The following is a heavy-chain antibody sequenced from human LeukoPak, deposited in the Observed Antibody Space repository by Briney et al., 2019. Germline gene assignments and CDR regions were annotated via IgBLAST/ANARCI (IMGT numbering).Heavy chain of an antibody. CDR3: ARGDKMTTWRRTYNCFDP. Sequence: GGSLRLSCAASGFTFSSYSMNWVRRAPGKGLEWVSHISTGSSTIYYADSVKGRFTISRDNAKNSLYLQMNSLRADDTAVYYCARGDKMTTWRRTYNCFDPWGQGTLVTVSS. J-gene: IGHJ5*02. CDR2: ISTGSSTI. D-gene: IGHD5-24*01. V-gene: IGHV3-48*01. CDR1: GFTFSSYS.